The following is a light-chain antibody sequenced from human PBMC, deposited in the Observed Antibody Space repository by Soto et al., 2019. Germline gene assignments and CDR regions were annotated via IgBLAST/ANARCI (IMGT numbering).Light chain of an antibody. CDR1: AGAVTSAYY. J-gene: IGLJ2*01. CDR2: STS. V-gene: IGLV7-43*01. Sequence: QAVVTQEPSLTVSPGGTVTLTCASSAGAVTSAYYTNWLQQKPGQAPRALIYSTSEKHSWTPARFSGSLLGGKADLTLSAAQPEDEADYYCLLYYGGAQVLFGGGTKLTVL. CDR3: LLYYGGAQVL.